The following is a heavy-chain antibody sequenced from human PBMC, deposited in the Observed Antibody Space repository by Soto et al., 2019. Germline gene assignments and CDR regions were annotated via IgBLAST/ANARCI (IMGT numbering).Heavy chain of an antibody. CDR3: ASWGVAGTRERWFDH. Sequence: KPSETLSLTCTVSGGSISSYYWSWIRQPPGKGLEWIGYIYYSGSTNYNPSLKSRVTISVDTSKNQFSLKLSSVTAADTAVYYCASWGVAGTRERWFDHWGPGPLVTVSS. J-gene: IGHJ5*02. CDR2: IYYSGST. CDR1: GGSISSYY. D-gene: IGHD6-19*01. V-gene: IGHV4-59*01.